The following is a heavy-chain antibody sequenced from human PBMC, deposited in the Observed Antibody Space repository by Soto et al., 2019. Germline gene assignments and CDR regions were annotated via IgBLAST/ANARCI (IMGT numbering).Heavy chain of an antibody. D-gene: IGHD6-13*01. CDR3: ARSSSWYMYSGFDY. J-gene: IGHJ4*02. V-gene: IGHV4-34*01. CDR2: INHSGST. CDR1: GGSFSGYY. Sequence: SETLSLTGAVYGGSFSGYYWSWIRQPPGKGLEWIGEINHSGSTNYNPSLKSRVTISVDTSKNQFSLKLSSVTAADTAVYYCARSSSWYMYSGFDYWGQGTLVTVSS.